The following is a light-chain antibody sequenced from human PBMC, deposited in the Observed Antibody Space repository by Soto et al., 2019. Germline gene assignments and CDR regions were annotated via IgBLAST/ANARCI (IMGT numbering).Light chain of an antibody. CDR1: QSVSRAY. V-gene: IGKV3-20*01. Sequence: EVVLTQSPGTLSLSPGERATLSCRASQSVSRAYLAWYQQKPGQAHRLLIYGASSRATGIPDRFSGSGSGTDFTLTISRLKPDAFAVYYCQEYGSSRTFGKGTKVEIK. CDR3: QEYGSSRT. CDR2: GAS. J-gene: IGKJ1*01.